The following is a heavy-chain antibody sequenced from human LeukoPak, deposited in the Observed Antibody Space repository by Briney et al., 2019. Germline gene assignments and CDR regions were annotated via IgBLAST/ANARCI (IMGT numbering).Heavy chain of an antibody. CDR2: ISSSSSTI. V-gene: IGHV3-48*01. D-gene: IGHD5-12*01. CDR3: ARAARGYSGYSYYYYYYYMDV. CDR1: GFTFSSYE. J-gene: IGHJ6*03. Sequence: GGSLRLSCAASGFTFSSYEMNWVRQAPGKGLEWVSYISSSSSTIYYADSVKGRFTISRDNAKNSLYLQMNSLRAEDTAVYYCARAARGYSGYSYYYYYYYMDVWGKGTTVTVSS.